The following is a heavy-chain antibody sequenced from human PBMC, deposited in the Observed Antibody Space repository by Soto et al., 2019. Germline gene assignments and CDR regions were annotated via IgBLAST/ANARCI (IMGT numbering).Heavy chain of an antibody. J-gene: IGHJ5*02. Sequence: GGSLRLSCAASGFTFSSYAMHWVRQAPGKGLEWVAVISYDGSNKYYADSVKGRFTISRDNSKDTLFLQMNSLRAEDTAVYYCAKAGRLVINWFDPWGQGTLVTGSS. CDR3: AKAGRLVINWFDP. V-gene: IGHV3-30-3*01. D-gene: IGHD2-21*01. CDR1: GFTFSSYA. CDR2: ISYDGSNK.